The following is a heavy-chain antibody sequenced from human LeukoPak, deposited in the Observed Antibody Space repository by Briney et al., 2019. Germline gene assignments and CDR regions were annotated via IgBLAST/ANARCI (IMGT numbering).Heavy chain of an antibody. V-gene: IGHV4-61*01. Sequence: SETLSLTCTVSGGSVSSGSYYWSWIRQPPGKGLEWIGYIYYSGSTNYNPSLKSRVTISVDTSKNQFSLKLSSVTAADTAVYYCARQRDSSGWYMLDYWGQGTLVTVSS. CDR1: GGSVSSGSYY. J-gene: IGHJ4*02. CDR2: IYYSGST. CDR3: ARQRDSSGWYMLDY. D-gene: IGHD6-19*01.